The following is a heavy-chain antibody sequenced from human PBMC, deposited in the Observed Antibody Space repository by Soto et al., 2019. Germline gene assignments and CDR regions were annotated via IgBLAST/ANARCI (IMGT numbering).Heavy chain of an antibody. V-gene: IGHV3-7*01. CDR3: ARDLSLVFAGGRAKCYYDGFDI. CDR2: IKQDVSEI. Sequence: EEHLVESGGGLVQPGGSLRLSCAASGFIIRSYWMTWVRQAPGKGLEWVANIKQDVSEINNMDSVKGRFTVSRDKAKNLMHMQMNGLRAADSAVYYCARDLSLVFAGGRAKCYYDGFDIWGQGTVVTVSS. D-gene: IGHD1-26*01. CDR1: GFIIRSYW. J-gene: IGHJ3*02.